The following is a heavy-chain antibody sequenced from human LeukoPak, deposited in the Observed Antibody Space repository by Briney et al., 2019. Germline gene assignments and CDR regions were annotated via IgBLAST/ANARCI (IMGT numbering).Heavy chain of an antibody. CDR1: GGSISSYY. CDR2: IYYSGST. Sequence: SETLSLTCTVSGGSISSYYWSWIRQPPGKGLEWIGYIYYSGSTNYNPSLKSRVTISVDTSKNQFSLKLSSVTAADTAVYYCARDPSIAAPRYFDYWGQGTLVTVSS. V-gene: IGHV4-59*01. CDR3: ARDPSIAAPRYFDY. D-gene: IGHD6-6*01. J-gene: IGHJ4*02.